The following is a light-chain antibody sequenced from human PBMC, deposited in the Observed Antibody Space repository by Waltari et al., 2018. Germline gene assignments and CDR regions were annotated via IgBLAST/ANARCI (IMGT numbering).Light chain of an antibody. CDR2: EVF. CDR3: CSYAGRGTYV. CDR1: TSDVGSYDL. J-gene: IGLJ1*01. Sequence: QSALTQPASVSGTPGQSITISCTGTTSDVGSYDLVSWYQQHPGEAPKLLLCEVFKRPPDISRRCSGSKSGSTASLTISGLQPEDEADYYCCSYAGRGTYVFGSGTKVTV. V-gene: IGLV2-23*02.